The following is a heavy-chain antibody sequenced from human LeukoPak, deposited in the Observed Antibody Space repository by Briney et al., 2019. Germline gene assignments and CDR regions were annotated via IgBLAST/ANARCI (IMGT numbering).Heavy chain of an antibody. CDR1: GYTLTELS. V-gene: IGHV1-24*01. Sequence: GASVKVSCKVPGYTLTELSMHWVRQAPGKGLEWMGGFDPEDGETICAQKFQGRVTMTEDTSTDTAYMELSSLRSEDTAMYYCAKETPNTGWFDPWGQGTLVTVSS. J-gene: IGHJ5*02. D-gene: IGHD1-14*01. CDR3: AKETPNTGWFDP. CDR2: FDPEDGET.